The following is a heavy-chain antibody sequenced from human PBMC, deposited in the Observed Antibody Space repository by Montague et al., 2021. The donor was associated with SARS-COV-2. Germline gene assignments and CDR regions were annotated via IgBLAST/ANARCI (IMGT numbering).Heavy chain of an antibody. J-gene: IGHJ4*02. Sequence: SETLSLTCTISGVSITSYYWSWVRQPAGKGLEWIGHIYASGSTNYSPSLKSRVRLSIDTPRNQFFLKLESLTAADTAVYYCVRDGGNWYYFDYWGQGALVTVSS. V-gene: IGHV4-4*07. D-gene: IGHD3-16*01. CDR2: IYASGST. CDR3: VRDGGNWYYFDY. CDR1: GVSITSYY.